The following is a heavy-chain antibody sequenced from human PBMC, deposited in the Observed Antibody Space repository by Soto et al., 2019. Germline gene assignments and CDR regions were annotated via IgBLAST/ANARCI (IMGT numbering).Heavy chain of an antibody. Sequence: QVQLVVSGGGVVQPEGSLRLSCAASGFTFSNYGMHWVRQAPGKGLEWVAVIWFDGSNKYYADSVKGRFTISRDNSKNSFFLHMSRLRGEDKAVYYCARDMGEYSALGAHYMSQTSPGTNYYYYYGMDVWGQGTTVTVSS. V-gene: IGHV3-33*01. CDR3: ARDMGEYSALGAHYMSQTSPGTNYYYYYGMDV. CDR2: IWFDGSNK. CDR1: GFTFSNYG. D-gene: IGHD3-16*01. J-gene: IGHJ6*02.